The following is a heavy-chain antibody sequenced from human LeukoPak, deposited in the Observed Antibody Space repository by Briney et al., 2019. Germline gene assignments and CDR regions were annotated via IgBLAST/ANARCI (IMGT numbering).Heavy chain of an antibody. J-gene: IGHJ5*02. CDR3: ARQRGSSLDWFDP. D-gene: IGHD6-13*01. V-gene: IGHV4-34*01. CDR2: INHSGST. Sequence: PSETLSLTCAVYGGSFSGYYWSWIRQPPGKGLEWIGEINHSGSTNYNPSLKSRVTISVDTSKNQFSLKLSSVTAADTAVYYCARQRGSSLDWFDPWGQGTRVTVSP. CDR1: GGSFSGYY.